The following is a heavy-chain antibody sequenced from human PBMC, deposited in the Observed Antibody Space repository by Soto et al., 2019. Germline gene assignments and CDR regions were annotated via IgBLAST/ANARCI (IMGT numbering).Heavy chain of an antibody. Sequence: SVKVSCKASGGTFSSYTISWVRQAPGQGLEWMGRIIPILGIANYAQKFQGRVTITADKSTSTAYMELSSLRSEDTAVYYCAQLIVVTAAMGDAFDIWGQGTMVTVSS. D-gene: IGHD2-2*01. J-gene: IGHJ3*02. V-gene: IGHV1-69*02. CDR3: AQLIVVTAAMGDAFDI. CDR1: GGTFSSYT. CDR2: IIPILGIA.